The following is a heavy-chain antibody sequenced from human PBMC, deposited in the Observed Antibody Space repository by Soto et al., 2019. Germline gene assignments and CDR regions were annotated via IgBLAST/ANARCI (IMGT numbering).Heavy chain of an antibody. D-gene: IGHD3-22*01. Sequence: QPGGSLRLSCTASGFTLGDYAMSWFRQAPGKGLEWVGFIRSKAYGGTTEYAASVTGRFTISRDDSKSIAYLQMNSLKTEDTAVYYCTRDNLWHYDILRDYYYSMDVWGQGTTVTAP. J-gene: IGHJ6*02. V-gene: IGHV3-49*03. CDR3: TRDNLWHYDILRDYYYSMDV. CDR2: IRSKAYGGTT. CDR1: GFTLGDYA.